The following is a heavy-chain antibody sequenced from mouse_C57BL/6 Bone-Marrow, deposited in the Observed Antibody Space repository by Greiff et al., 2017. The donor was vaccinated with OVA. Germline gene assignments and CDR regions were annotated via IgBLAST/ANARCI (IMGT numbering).Heavy chain of an antibody. D-gene: IGHD2-2*01. CDR3: AIHEPPMVTTPRTWFAY. CDR2: ISSGGSYT. Sequence: DVKLVESGGDLVKPGGSLKLSCAASGFTFSSYGMSWVRQTPDKRLEWVATISSGGSYTYSPDSVKGRFTISRDNAKNTLYLQMSSLKSEDTAMYYCAIHEPPMVTTPRTWFAYWGQGTLVTVSA. J-gene: IGHJ3*01. CDR1: GFTFSSYG. V-gene: IGHV5-6*02.